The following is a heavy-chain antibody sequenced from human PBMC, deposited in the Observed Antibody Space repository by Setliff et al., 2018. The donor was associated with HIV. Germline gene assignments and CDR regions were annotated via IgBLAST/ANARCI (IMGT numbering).Heavy chain of an antibody. J-gene: IGHJ6*03. Sequence: PGGSLRLSCAASGFTFTGYWMHWVRQAPGKGLLWVSRINTDGSSTTYAGSVKGRFTISRDNSKNTLFLQMNSLRAEDTAVYYCARVYCSGGSCYSYYYYYYMDVWGKGTTVTVSS. CDR1: GFTFTGYW. CDR3: ARVYCSGGSCYSYYYYYYMDV. D-gene: IGHD2-15*01. V-gene: IGHV3-74*01. CDR2: INTDGSST.